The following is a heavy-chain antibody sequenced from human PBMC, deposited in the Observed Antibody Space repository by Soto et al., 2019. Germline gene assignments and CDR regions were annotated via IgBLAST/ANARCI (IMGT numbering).Heavy chain of an antibody. CDR2: INHSGST. J-gene: IGHJ5*02. CDR3: ARGRGITIFGVGLNWFDP. V-gene: IGHV4-34*01. Sequence: PSETLSLTCAVYGGSFSGYYWSWIRQPPGKGLEWIGEINHSGSTNYNPSLKSRVIISVDTSKNQFSLKLSSVTAADTAVYYCARGRGITIFGVGLNWFDPWGQGTLVTVSS. CDR1: GGSFSGYY. D-gene: IGHD3-3*01.